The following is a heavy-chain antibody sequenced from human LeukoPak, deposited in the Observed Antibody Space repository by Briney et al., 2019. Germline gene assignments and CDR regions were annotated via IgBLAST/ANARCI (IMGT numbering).Heavy chain of an antibody. D-gene: IGHD6-13*01. Sequence: GGSLRLSCAASGFTVSDNYMSWVRQAPGKGLEWVSVMYSGGDTYYADSVKGRFTFSRDISKNTLYLQMNGLRTEDTAMYYCARDAPQVLAAGVLASWGQGTLVTVSS. CDR2: MYSGGDT. J-gene: IGHJ5*02. CDR1: GFTVSDNY. V-gene: IGHV3-53*01. CDR3: ARDAPQVLAAGVLAS.